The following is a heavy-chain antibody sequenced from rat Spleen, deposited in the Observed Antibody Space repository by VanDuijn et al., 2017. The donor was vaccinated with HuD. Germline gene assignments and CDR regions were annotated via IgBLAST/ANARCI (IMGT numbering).Heavy chain of an antibody. Sequence: EVQLVESGGGLVQPGNSLKVSCAASGFTFSDYAMAWVRQSPKKGLEWVATIIFDGSSTYYRDSVKGRFTISRDNAKTTLYLQMNSLRSEDTATYYCARPDSSLYVMDAWGQGASVTVSS. V-gene: IGHV5-17*01. CDR2: IIFDGSST. CDR1: GFTFSDYA. D-gene: IGHD1-2*01. J-gene: IGHJ4*01. CDR3: ARPDSSLYVMDA.